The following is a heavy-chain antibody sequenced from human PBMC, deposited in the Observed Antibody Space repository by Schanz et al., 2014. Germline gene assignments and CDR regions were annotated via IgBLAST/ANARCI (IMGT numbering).Heavy chain of an antibody. D-gene: IGHD3-10*01. V-gene: IGHV1-8*01. CDR1: GYTFTSYD. J-gene: IGHJ4*01. CDR2: MNSKTGNT. Sequence: QVQMVQSGAEVKKPGASVKVSCKASGYTFTSYDINWVRQATGQGLEWMGWMNSKTGNTVYAQRFQGRVTMTRNTSITTAYLELSSLRSGDTSVYYCTKGRTFGRWGQGTMVTVSS. CDR3: TKGRTFGR.